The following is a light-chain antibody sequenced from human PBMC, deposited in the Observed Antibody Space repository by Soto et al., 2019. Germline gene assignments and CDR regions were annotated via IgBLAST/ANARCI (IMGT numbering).Light chain of an antibody. CDR1: QSISSY. CDR2: AAS. Sequence: DLQMTQSPSSLSASVGDRVTITCRASQSISSYLNWYQQKPGKAPKLLIYAASSLQSGVPSRFSGSRSGTDFDLTISSLQPEDFATYYCQQSYSTPPLTFGGGTKVEIK. J-gene: IGKJ4*01. CDR3: QQSYSTPPLT. V-gene: IGKV1-39*01.